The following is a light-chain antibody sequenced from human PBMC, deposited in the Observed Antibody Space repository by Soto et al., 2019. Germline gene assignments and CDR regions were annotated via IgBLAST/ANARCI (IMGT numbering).Light chain of an antibody. CDR1: QDISNY. V-gene: IGKV1-33*01. Sequence: DIQMTQSPSSLSASVGDRVTSTCQASQDISNYLNWYQQKPGKAPKLLIYDASNLEKGSPSRFRGSGSGTDFTFTISSLQPKDIAKYYCQQYDNLPRLTFGGGTKVEIK. CDR2: DAS. CDR3: QQYDNLPRLT. J-gene: IGKJ4*01.